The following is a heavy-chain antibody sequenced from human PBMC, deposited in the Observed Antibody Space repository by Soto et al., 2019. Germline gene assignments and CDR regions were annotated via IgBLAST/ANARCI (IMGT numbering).Heavy chain of an antibody. CDR3: AKGSGMGDWYFDL. J-gene: IGHJ2*01. V-gene: IGHV3-23*01. D-gene: IGHD3-10*01. CDR2: ISGSGGST. CDR1: GFTFSSYA. Sequence: EVQLLESGGGLVQPGGSLRLSCAASGFTFSSYAMSWVRQAPGKGLEWVSAISGSGGSTYYADSVKGRFTISRDNPKNTLYLQMNSLRAEDTAVYYCAKGSGMGDWYFDLWGRGTLVTVSS.